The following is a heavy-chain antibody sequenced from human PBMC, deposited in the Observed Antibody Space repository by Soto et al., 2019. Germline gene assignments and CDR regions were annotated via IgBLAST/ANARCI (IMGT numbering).Heavy chain of an antibody. J-gene: IGHJ4*02. CDR3: ARHQYYDFWSGYYGNFDY. Sequence: PSETLSLTCTVSGGSISSSSYYWGWIRQPPGKGLEWIGSIYYSGSTYYNPSLKSRVTISVDTSKNQFSLKLSSVTAADTAVYYCARHQYYDFWSGYYGNFDYWGQGTLVTVSS. CDR2: IYYSGST. D-gene: IGHD3-3*01. CDR1: GGSISSSSYY. V-gene: IGHV4-39*01.